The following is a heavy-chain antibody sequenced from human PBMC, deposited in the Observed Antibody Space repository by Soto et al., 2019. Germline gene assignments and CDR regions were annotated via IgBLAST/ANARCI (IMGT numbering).Heavy chain of an antibody. CDR2: IFYSGSG. V-gene: IGHV4-31*03. CDR1: GDSISSRTYY. CDR3: SRAKVVPAYWEWVDP. Sequence: QVQLQESGPGLVKPSQTLSLTCTISGDSISSRTYYWSWIRQNPGKGLEGLGYIFYSGSGHNNPSPKSRVHSSVDTARNEYSLKLSSVTAADTAVYYCSRAKVVPAYWEWVDPWGQGTLVTVSS. J-gene: IGHJ5*02. D-gene: IGHD2-2*01.